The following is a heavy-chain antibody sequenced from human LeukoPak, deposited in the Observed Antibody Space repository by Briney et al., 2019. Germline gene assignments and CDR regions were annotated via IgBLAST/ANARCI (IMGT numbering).Heavy chain of an antibody. J-gene: IGHJ4*02. Sequence: SETLSLTCTVSGGSISSSSYHWGWIRQPPGKGLEWVGSIYYSGSTYYNPSLQSRVTISVDTSKNQFSLKLSSVTAADTAVCYCARSGSYSNGWYPWSDYWGQGTLVTVSS. D-gene: IGHD6-19*01. V-gene: IGHV4-39*01. CDR2: IYYSGST. CDR1: GGSISSSSYH. CDR3: ARSGSYSNGWYPWSDY.